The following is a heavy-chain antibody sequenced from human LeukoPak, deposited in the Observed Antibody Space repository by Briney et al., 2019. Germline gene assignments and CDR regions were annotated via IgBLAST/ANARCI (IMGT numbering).Heavy chain of an antibody. D-gene: IGHD3-3*01. CDR3: ASLEDFWSGYYTSY. Sequence: ASVKVSCKASGYTFTGYYMHWVRQAPGQGLEWMGWINPNSGGTNYAQKFQGRVTMTRDTSISTAYMELSRLRSDDTAVYYCASLEDFWSGYYTSYWGQGTLVTVSS. CDR2: INPNSGGT. V-gene: IGHV1-2*02. CDR1: GYTFTGYY. J-gene: IGHJ4*02.